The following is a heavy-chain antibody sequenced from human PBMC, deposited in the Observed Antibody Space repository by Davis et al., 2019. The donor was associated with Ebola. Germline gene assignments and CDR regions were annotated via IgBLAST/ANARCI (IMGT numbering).Heavy chain of an antibody. CDR1: GFTFSNYG. CDR3: AKEYGSGRYYFDY. V-gene: IGHV3-33*06. Sequence: GESLKISCAASGFTFSNYGMHWVRQAPGKGLEWVAVIWYDGSNKYYVDSVKGRFTISRDNSKNTLYLQMNSLRAEDTAVYYCAKEYGSGRYYFDYWGQGTLVTVSS. D-gene: IGHD3-10*01. J-gene: IGHJ4*02. CDR2: IWYDGSNK.